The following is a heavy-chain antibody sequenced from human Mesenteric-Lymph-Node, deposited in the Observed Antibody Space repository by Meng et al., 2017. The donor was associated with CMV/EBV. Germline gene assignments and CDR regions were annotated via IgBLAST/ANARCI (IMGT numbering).Heavy chain of an antibody. Sequence: GESLKISCAASGFTFSSYWMHWVRQAPGKGLEWVLSISNSGTTTYYADSVKGRFTISRDNAKKLLYLQMNSLRVEDTAVYYCASWGDGYNFDYWGQGTLVTVSS. J-gene: IGHJ4*02. V-gene: IGHV3-48*04. CDR1: GFTFSSYW. D-gene: IGHD5-24*01. CDR3: ASWGDGYNFDY. CDR2: ISNSGTTT.